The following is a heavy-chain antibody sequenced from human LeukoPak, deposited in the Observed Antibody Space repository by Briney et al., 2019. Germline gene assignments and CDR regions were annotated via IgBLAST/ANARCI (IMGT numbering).Heavy chain of an antibody. CDR1: GYRFTSYW. Sequence: LGESLKISCKGSGYRFTSYWIGWVRQMPGKGLEWMGIIYPGDSDTRYSPSFQGQVTLSADKSLSTAYLQRTRLKASGTGMDYCARLSDSSDFDYWGQGTLVTVSS. CDR2: IYPGDSDT. D-gene: IGHD6-19*01. CDR3: ARLSDSSDFDY. V-gene: IGHV5-51*01. J-gene: IGHJ4*02.